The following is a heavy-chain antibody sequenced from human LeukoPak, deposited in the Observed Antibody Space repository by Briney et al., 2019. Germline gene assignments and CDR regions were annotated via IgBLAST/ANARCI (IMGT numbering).Heavy chain of an antibody. V-gene: IGHV1-18*01. CDR3: ARWDYYDSRTFDI. CDR1: GYTFTNYG. J-gene: IGHJ3*02. CDR2: ISTYNGHT. D-gene: IGHD3-22*01. Sequence: ASVKVSCKASGYTFTNYGINWVRQAPGQGLEWMGWISTYNGHTNYAQKLQGRVTMTTDTSSSTAYMELRSLRSDDTAVYYCARWDYYDSRTFDIWGQGAMVTVSS.